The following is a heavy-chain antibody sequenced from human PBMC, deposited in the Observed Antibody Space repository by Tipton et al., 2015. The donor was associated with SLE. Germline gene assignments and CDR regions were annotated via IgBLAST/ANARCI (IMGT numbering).Heavy chain of an antibody. V-gene: IGHV3-9*01. Sequence: RSLRLSCAASRFTFDDYAMHWVRQAPGKGLEWVSGVSWNSDAIDYADSVKGRFTISRDNAKNSLYLQMNSLRAEDTALYYCVKARSCWIKDAFDIWGQGTMFTVSS. D-gene: IGHD6-19*01. CDR1: RFTFDDYA. J-gene: IGHJ3*02. CDR3: VKARSCWIKDAFDI. CDR2: VSWNSDAI.